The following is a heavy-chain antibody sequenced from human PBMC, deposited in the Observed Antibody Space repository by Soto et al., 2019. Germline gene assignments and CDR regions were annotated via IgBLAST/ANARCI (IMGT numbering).Heavy chain of an antibody. Sequence: QVQLQQWGAGLLKPSETLSLTCAVYGGSFSGYYWSWIRQPPGKGLEWIGEINHSGSTNYNPSLKSRVTISVDTSKNQFSLKLSSVTAADTAVYYCARGRPXXXXDFWSGYRNWYFDLWGRGTLVTVSS. CDR1: GGSFSGYY. CDR3: ARGRPXXXXDFWSGYRNWYFDL. J-gene: IGHJ2*01. D-gene: IGHD3-3*01. CDR2: INHSGST. V-gene: IGHV4-34*01.